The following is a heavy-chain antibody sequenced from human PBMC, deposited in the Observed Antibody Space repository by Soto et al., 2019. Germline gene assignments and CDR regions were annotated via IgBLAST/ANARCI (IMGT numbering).Heavy chain of an antibody. V-gene: IGHV1-69*01. J-gene: IGHJ3*02. D-gene: IGHD2-15*01. CDR1: GGTFSSYA. CDR2: IIPIFGTA. CDR3: ARLRLGYCSGGSCSPDAFDI. Sequence: QVQLVQSGAEVKKPGSSVKVSYKASGGTFSSYAISWVRQAPGQGLEWMGGIIPIFGTANYAQKFQGRVTITADESTSTAYMELSSLRSEDTAVYYCARLRLGYCSGGSCSPDAFDIWGQGTMVTVSS.